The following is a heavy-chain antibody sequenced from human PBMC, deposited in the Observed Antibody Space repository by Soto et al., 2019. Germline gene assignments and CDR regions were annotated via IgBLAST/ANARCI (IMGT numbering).Heavy chain of an antibody. V-gene: IGHV3-21*01. J-gene: IGHJ3*01. Sequence: EVQLVESGGGLVKPGGSLRLSCAASGFTFSSYSMNWVRQAPGKGLEWVSSIRSGSDYIFYADSVKGRFTISRDNAKNSLFLQMNSLTAEGTAVYYCARSPVGDAFNVWGQGTVVTVSS. CDR1: GFTFSSYS. CDR3: ARSPVGDAFNV. CDR2: IRSGSDYI.